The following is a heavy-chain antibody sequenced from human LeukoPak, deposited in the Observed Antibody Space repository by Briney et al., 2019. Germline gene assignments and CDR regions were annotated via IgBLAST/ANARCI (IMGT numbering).Heavy chain of an antibody. CDR1: GYIFTAYV. Sequence: ASVKVSCKASGYIFTAYVIHWVRQVPGQRLEWMGWMNAGNDNIEYSQDFQGRVTFTRDTSASTAYMELSSLRSEDTAVYYCAREIGPIQLHLWGSACDYWGQGTLVTVSS. CDR2: MNAGNDNI. D-gene: IGHD5-24*01. CDR3: AREIGPIQLHLWGSACDY. V-gene: IGHV1-3*03. J-gene: IGHJ4*02.